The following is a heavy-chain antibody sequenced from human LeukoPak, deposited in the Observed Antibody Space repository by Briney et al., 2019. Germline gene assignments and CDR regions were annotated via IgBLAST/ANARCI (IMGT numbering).Heavy chain of an antibody. J-gene: IGHJ4*02. D-gene: IGHD6-19*01. V-gene: IGHV3-23*01. CDR2: ISGSGGGT. CDR1: GFTFSTYA. CDR3: AKDQDSSGRYGIDY. Sequence: PGESLSLSCTASGFTFSTYAMSWVRQPPGKWLEWVSEISGSGGGTYYADSVKGRFTISRDNSWNTLYLQMNSLRAEDTAVYYCAKDQDSSGRYGIDYWGQGTLVTVSS.